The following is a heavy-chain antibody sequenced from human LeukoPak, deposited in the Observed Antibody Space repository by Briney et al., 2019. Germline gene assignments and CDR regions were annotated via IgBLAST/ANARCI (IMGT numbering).Heavy chain of an antibody. J-gene: IGHJ5*02. D-gene: IGHD6-13*01. Sequence: ASVKVSCKASGYTFTSYGINWVRQAPGQGLEWMGWISAYNGDTKYVQKLQGRVTMTTDTSTTTAYMELRSLRSDDTAVYYCARGFSSSWYEEGLDPWGQGTLVTVSS. CDR1: GYTFTSYG. CDR2: ISAYNGDT. CDR3: ARGFSSSWYEEGLDP. V-gene: IGHV1-18*01.